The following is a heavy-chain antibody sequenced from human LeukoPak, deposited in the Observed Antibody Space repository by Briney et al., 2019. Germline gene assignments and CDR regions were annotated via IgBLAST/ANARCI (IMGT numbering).Heavy chain of an antibody. CDR1: GFTFSSSD. CDR2: IGTTGDT. Sequence: GGSLRLSCAASGFTFSSSDMHWVRQITGKGLEWVSAIGTTGDTYYSGSVKGRFTISRENARNSLYLQMNGLRAGDTAVYYCARAIAMVRGVNYFDYWGQGALVTVSS. V-gene: IGHV3-13*01. CDR3: ARAIAMVRGVNYFDY. D-gene: IGHD3-10*01. J-gene: IGHJ4*02.